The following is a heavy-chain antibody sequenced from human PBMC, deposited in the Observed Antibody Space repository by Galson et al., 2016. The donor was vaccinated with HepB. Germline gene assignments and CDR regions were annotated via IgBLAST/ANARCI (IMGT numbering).Heavy chain of an antibody. CDR2: ISNTANTI. V-gene: IGHV3-48*01. D-gene: IGHD4-23*01. J-gene: IGHJ4*02. Sequence: SLRLSCAASGFTFRSYGMNWVRQAPGKGLEWVSYISNTANTIYYADSVKGRFTISRDNAQGSLSLQMNSLRAEDTAVYYCTRVRGNGNYFEYWGQGTQVTVSS. CDR1: GFTFRSYG. CDR3: TRVRGNGNYFEY.